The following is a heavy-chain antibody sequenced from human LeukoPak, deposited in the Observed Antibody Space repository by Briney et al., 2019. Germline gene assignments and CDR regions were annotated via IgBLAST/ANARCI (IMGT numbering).Heavy chain of an antibody. CDR2: ISDGGSST. D-gene: IGHD6-13*01. CDR3: AKGSSNWRDYYYFDY. J-gene: IGHJ4*02. CDR1: GFTFSSYA. Sequence: GGSLRLSCAASGFTFSSYAVSWVRQAPGKGLAWVSAISDGGSSTQYADSVKGRFTISRDNSKNTLYLQMNSLRAEDTAVYYCAKGSSNWRDYYYFDYWGQGTLVTVSS. V-gene: IGHV3-23*01.